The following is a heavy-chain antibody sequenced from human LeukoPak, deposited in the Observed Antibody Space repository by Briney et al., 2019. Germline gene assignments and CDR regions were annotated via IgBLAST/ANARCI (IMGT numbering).Heavy chain of an antibody. J-gene: IGHJ4*02. CDR2: ISWNSGSI. D-gene: IGHD6-19*01. CDR1: GFTFDDYA. Sequence: GRSLRLSCAASGFTFDDYAMHWGRQAPGKGLEWVSGISWNSGSIGYADSVKGRFTISRDNAKNSLYLQMNSLRAEDTALYYCAKDIGGGWYSAFDYWGQGTLVTVPS. V-gene: IGHV3-9*01. CDR3: AKDIGGGWYSAFDY.